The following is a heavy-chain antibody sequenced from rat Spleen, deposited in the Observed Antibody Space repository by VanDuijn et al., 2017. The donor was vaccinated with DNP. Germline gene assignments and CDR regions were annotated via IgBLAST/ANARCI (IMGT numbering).Heavy chain of an antibody. J-gene: IGHJ4*01. CDR1: GFTFSTFW. CDR3: AKHLDV. Sequence: EVQLVETGGDLVQPGRSLKLSCVASGFTFSTFWMTWIRQVPGKGLEWVASITTSGGNTYYPDSVKGRFTISRDNAENTIYLQMNSLRSEDTATYYCAKHLDVWGQGTSVIVSS. V-gene: IGHV5-58*01. CDR2: ITTSGGNT.